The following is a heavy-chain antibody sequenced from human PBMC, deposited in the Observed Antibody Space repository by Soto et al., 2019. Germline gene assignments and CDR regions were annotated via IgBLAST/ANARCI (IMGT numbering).Heavy chain of an antibody. D-gene: IGHD3-10*01. J-gene: IGHJ5*02. V-gene: IGHV2-5*02. CDR3: AHRRVGSYGLFDP. CDR1: GFSFSNSEVG. CDR2: IYWDDDK. Sequence: QITLKESGPALVKPTQTLTLTCTFSGFSFSNSEVGVGWIRQPPGKAPEWLAVIYWDDDKRYRPSLKSRLTITKDTSKNQVVLTMTNMDPVDPATYYCAHRRVGSYGLFDPWGQGTLVTVSS.